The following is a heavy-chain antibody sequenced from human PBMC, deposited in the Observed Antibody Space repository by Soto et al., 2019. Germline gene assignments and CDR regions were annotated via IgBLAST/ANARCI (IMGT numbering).Heavy chain of an antibody. CDR1: GGTFSSYA. CDR3: ASSDSSSSRSSWYYFDY. D-gene: IGHD6-6*01. V-gene: IGHV1-69*13. CDR2: ISPILGTA. Sequence: SVKVSCKASGGTFSSYAISWVRQAPGQGLEWMGGISPILGTANYAQKFQGRVTITADESTSTAYMELSSLRSEDTAVYYCASSDSSSSRSSWYYFDYWGQGTLVTVSS. J-gene: IGHJ4*02.